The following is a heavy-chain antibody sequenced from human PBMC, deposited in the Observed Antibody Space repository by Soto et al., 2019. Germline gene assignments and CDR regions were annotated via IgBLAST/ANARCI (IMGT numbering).Heavy chain of an antibody. J-gene: IGHJ5*02. CDR1: GAALNSGNYY. Sequence: QVRLQESGPGLVKPSETLSLTCSVSGAALNSGNYYWSWIRQVPGKGLEWIGHIYVTGAVDYNPSLRDRITISQDTSEREFSLNLRLLTAADTAVQYCARLRIATNNYKWFDPWGQGTLVNVSS. D-gene: IGHD2-21*01. CDR2: IYVTGAV. CDR3: ARLRIATNNYKWFDP. V-gene: IGHV4-31*03.